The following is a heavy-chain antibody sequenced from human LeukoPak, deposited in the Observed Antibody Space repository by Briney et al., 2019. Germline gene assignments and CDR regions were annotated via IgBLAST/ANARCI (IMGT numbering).Heavy chain of an antibody. Sequence: NPSEALSLTCAVSGYSISSDYHWDWIRQPPGKGLEWIGSIYHSGSTYYNPSLKSRVTISVDTSKNQFSLKLSSVTAADTAVYYCARDDNGVSVDWGQGTLVTVSS. J-gene: IGHJ4*02. D-gene: IGHD4-17*01. CDR3: ARDDNGVSVD. V-gene: IGHV4-38-2*02. CDR2: IYHSGST. CDR1: GYSISSDYH.